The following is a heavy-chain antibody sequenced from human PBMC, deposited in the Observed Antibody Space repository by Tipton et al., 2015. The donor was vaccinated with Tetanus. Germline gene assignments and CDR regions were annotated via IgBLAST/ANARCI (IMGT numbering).Heavy chain of an antibody. Sequence: GLVKPSQTLSLTCTVSGGSISSGGYYWSWIRQHPGKGLEWIGDIYNSGSTYYNPSLKSRVTISVDTSKNQFSLKLNSVTDAATAVYYCARDQARGARGWNYFDYWGQGSLVTVSS. CDR2: IYNSGST. CDR3: ARDQARGARGWNYFDY. J-gene: IGHJ4*02. CDR1: GGSISSGGYY. V-gene: IGHV4-31*03. D-gene: IGHD1-26*01.